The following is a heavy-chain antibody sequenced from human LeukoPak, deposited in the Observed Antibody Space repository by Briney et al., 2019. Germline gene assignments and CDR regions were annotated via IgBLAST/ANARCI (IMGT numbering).Heavy chain of an antibody. D-gene: IGHD3-16*01. J-gene: IGHJ3*02. CDR3: ARPPYGGDDAFDI. V-gene: IGHV4-34*01. CDR2: INHSGST. Sequence: PSETLSLTCAVYGGSFSGYYWSWIRQPPGKGLEWIGEINHSGSTNYNPSLKSRVTISVDTSKNQFSLKLSSVTAADTAVYYCARPPYGGDDAFDIWGQGTMVTVSS. CDR1: GGSFSGYY.